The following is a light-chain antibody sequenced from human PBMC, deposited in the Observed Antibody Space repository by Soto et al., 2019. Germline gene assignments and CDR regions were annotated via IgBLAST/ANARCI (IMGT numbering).Light chain of an antibody. Sequence: DIVMTQSPDSLAVSLGERATINCKSSQSVLYSSNNKNYLAWYQQRPGQHPKLLIYCASTRESGVPDRFSGSGSGTDFTLTSTSLQAEDVAVYYCQQYESTPPTFGQGTKLEIK. CDR1: QSVLYSSNNKNY. J-gene: IGKJ2*01. CDR3: QQYESTPPT. CDR2: CAS. V-gene: IGKV4-1*01.